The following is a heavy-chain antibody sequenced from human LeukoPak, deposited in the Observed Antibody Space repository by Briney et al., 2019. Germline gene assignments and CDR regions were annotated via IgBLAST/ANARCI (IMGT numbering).Heavy chain of an antibody. Sequence: SETLSLTCAVSGGSISSGGYSWSWIRQPPGKGLEWIGYIYHSGSTYYNPSLKSRVTISVDTSKNQFSLKLSSVTAADTAVYYCARGIRWVLDPWGQGTLVTVSS. CDR2: IYHSGST. D-gene: IGHD3-3*02. CDR3: ARGIRWVLDP. CDR1: GGSISSGGYS. J-gene: IGHJ5*02. V-gene: IGHV4-30-2*01.